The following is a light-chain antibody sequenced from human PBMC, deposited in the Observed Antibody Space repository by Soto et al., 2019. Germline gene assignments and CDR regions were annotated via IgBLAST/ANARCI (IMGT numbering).Light chain of an antibody. CDR1: QRINNW. CDR3: EQTYSTPVT. V-gene: IGKV1-12*01. Sequence: DIQMTQSPSSVSASVGDRVTFTCRASQRINNWLAWYQQKPGKAPKLLIYAASSLQSGVPSRFSGSGSGTDFTLTIDSLQPDDFATYYCEQTYSTPVTFGQGTRLEVK. J-gene: IGKJ5*01. CDR2: AAS.